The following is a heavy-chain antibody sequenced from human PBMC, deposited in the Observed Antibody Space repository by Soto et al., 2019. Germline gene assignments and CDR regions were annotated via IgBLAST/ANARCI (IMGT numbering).Heavy chain of an antibody. CDR3: ARGDYDILTGYSSYFDY. CDR2: ISAYNGNT. D-gene: IGHD3-9*01. Sequence: ASLKVSCKASGYTFTSYGISWVRQAPGQGLEWMGWISAYNGNTNYAQKLQGRVTMTTDTSTSTAYMELRSLRSDDTAVYYCARGDYDILTGYSSYFDYWGQGTLVTVSS. V-gene: IGHV1-18*01. CDR1: GYTFTSYG. J-gene: IGHJ4*02.